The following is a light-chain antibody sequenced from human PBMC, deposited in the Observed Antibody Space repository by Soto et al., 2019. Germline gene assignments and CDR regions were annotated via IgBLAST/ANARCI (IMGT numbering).Light chain of an antibody. CDR2: RAS. Sequence: IQMTHAPSTLKSFVGDTVTITCRASQSISSWLAWYQQKPGKAPKLLIYRASTLQSGVPSRFSASGSGTEFILTISSLQPDDFATYYCQLYNTYSGTFCQVTKVDVK. J-gene: IGKJ1*01. CDR3: QLYNTYSGT. CDR1: QSISSW. V-gene: IGKV1-5*03.